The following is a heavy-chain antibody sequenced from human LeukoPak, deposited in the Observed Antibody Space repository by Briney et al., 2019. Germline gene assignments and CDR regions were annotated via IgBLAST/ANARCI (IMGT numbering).Heavy chain of an antibody. D-gene: IGHD1-7*01. V-gene: IGHV3-33*01. J-gene: IGHJ4*02. CDR3: ARDNWNYAVFDY. Sequence: GGSLRLSCAASGFTFSSYGMHWVRKAPGKGLEWVAVIWYDGSNKYYADSVKGRFTISRDNSKNTLYLQMNSLRAEDTAVYYCARDNWNYAVFDYWGQGTLVTVSS. CDR2: IWYDGSNK. CDR1: GFTFSSYG.